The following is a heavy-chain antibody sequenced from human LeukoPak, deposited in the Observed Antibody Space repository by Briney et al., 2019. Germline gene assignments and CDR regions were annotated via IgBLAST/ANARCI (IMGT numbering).Heavy chain of an antibody. V-gene: IGHV4-30-4*01. J-gene: IGHJ4*02. CDR2: VYYSGST. CDR3: ARDSGRDGYNLGSYFDY. Sequence: SQTLSLTCTVSGGSINSGDYHWSWIRQPPGKGLEWIGYVYYSGSTYYSPSLESRVIISVDTSKNQFSLKLSSVTAADTAVYYCARDSGRDGYNLGSYFDYWGQGTLVTVSS. CDR1: GGSINSGDYH. D-gene: IGHD5-24*01.